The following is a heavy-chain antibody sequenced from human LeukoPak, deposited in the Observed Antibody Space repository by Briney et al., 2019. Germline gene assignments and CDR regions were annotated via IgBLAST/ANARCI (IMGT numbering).Heavy chain of an antibody. V-gene: IGHV3-33*01. CDR1: GFTFSSYG. J-gene: IGHJ5*02. Sequence: GRSLRLSCAASGFTFSSYGMHWVRQAPGKGLEWVAVIWYAGSNKYYADSVKGRFTISRDNSKNTLYLQMNSLRAEDTAVYYCARERGDCSSTSCYAHWFDPWGQGTLVTVSS. D-gene: IGHD2-2*01. CDR2: IWYAGSNK. CDR3: ARERGDCSSTSCYAHWFDP.